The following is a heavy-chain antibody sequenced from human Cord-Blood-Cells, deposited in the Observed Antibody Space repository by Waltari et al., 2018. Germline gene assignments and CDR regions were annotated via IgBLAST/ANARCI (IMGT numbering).Heavy chain of an antibody. V-gene: IGHV1-8*03. J-gene: IGHJ3*02. CDR2: MNPNSGNT. Sequence: QVQLVQSGAEVKKPGASVKVSCKASGYTFTSYDINWVRPATGQGLEWMGWMNPNSGNTGYAQKFQGRVTITRNTSISTAYMELSSLRSEDTAVYYCARFACSSTSCYTPDAFDIWGQGTMVTVSS. CDR1: GYTFTSYD. D-gene: IGHD2-2*02. CDR3: ARFACSSTSCYTPDAFDI.